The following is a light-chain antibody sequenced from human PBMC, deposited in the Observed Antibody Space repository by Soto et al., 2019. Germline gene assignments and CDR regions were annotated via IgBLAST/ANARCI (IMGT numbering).Light chain of an antibody. CDR2: EGT. Sequence: VLTQPASVSGSPGQSITISCSGTTSDVGGYNLVSWYQQHTAKAPKLLIYEGTQRPSGVSSRFSGSKSGNTASLTISGLQAEDEADYYCCSYASSSSYVFGTGTKVTVL. J-gene: IGLJ1*01. V-gene: IGLV2-23*01. CDR3: CSYASSSSYV. CDR1: TSDVGGYNL.